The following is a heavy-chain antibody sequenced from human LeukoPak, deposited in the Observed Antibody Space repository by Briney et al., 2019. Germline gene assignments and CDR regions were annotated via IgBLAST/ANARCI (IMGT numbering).Heavy chain of an antibody. Sequence: SETLSLTCTVSGGSISSSSYYWGWIRQPPGTGLEWIGSIYYSGSTYYNPSLKSRVTISVDTSKNQFSLKLSSVTAADTAVYYCARGHSGYDYGGYDYWGQGTLVTVSS. V-gene: IGHV4-39*01. D-gene: IGHD5-12*01. J-gene: IGHJ4*02. CDR2: IYYSGST. CDR1: GGSISSSSYY. CDR3: ARGHSGYDYGGYDY.